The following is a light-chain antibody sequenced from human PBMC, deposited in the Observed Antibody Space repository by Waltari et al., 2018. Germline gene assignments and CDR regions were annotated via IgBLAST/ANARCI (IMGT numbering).Light chain of an antibody. V-gene: IGKV1-5*03. Sequence: DIPVTQSPYTLSASVGDRVTITCRASQSIVVWLAWYQQKPGKALKLLIYKASYLESGVPSRFSGSASGTAFTLTISSLQADDFATYYCLQYNSYPWTFGQGTTVEIK. CDR2: KAS. CDR1: QSIVVW. CDR3: LQYNSYPWT. J-gene: IGKJ1*01.